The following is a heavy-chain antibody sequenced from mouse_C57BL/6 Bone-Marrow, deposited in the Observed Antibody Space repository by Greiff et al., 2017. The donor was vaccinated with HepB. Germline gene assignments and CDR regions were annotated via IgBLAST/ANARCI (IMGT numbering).Heavy chain of an antibody. D-gene: IGHD2-1*01. CDR1: GFSFNTYA. V-gene: IGHV10-1*01. CDR2: IRSKSNNYAT. J-gene: IGHJ4*01. Sequence: DVKLVESGGGLVQPKGSLKLSCAASGFSFNTYAMNWVRQAPGKGLEWVARIRSKSNNYATYYADSVKDRFTISRDDSESMLYLQMNNLKTEDTAMYYCVRHKGGIYYGNYYYAMDYWGQGTSVTVSS. CDR3: VRHKGGIYYGNYYYAMDY.